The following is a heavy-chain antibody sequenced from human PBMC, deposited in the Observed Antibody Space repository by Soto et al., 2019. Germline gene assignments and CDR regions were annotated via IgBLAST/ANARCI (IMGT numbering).Heavy chain of an antibody. V-gene: IGHV4-59*01. J-gene: IGHJ4*02. Sequence: QVQLQESGPGLVKPSETLSLTCTVSGGSISSYYWSWIRQPPGKGLEWIGYTYYSGSTNYNPSLNSRATISVDTSKIQFSLKLSSVTAADTAVSYCARGWGLVFDYWGQGTLVTVSS. CDR2: TYYSGST. CDR3: ARGWGLVFDY. D-gene: IGHD2-21*02. CDR1: GGSISSYY.